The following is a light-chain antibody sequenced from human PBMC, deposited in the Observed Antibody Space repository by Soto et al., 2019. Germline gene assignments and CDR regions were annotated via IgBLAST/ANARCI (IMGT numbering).Light chain of an antibody. J-gene: IGLJ3*02. Sequence: QLVLTQPASVSGWPGQSITIYCTGTSSDVGGSIYVSWYQLSPGKAPKLLIYDVDRPSGVSNRFSGSKSGNTASLTISGLQGEEGGEYYCNSYTSSGTVVFGGGTQLTVL. CDR1: SSDVGGSIY. CDR3: NSYTSSGTVV. CDR2: DV. V-gene: IGLV2-14*01.